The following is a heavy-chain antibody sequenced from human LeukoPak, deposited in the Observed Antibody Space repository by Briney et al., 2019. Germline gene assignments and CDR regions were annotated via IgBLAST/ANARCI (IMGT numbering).Heavy chain of an antibody. D-gene: IGHD6-13*01. CDR3: ARGRGRSWYFDY. CDR1: RNSFRCYW. J-gene: IGHJ4*02. Sequence: GESLKISCRGSRNSFRCYWIGRMRQMPGKGLEWMGIIYPGDSDTRYSPSFQGQVTISADKSITTAYLQCSSLKASYTAMYYCARGRGRSWYFDYWGQGTLVTVSS. V-gene: IGHV5-51*01. CDR2: IYPGDSDT.